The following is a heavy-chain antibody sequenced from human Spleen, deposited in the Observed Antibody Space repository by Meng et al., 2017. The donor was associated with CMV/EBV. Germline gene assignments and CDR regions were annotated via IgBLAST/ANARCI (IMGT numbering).Heavy chain of an antibody. V-gene: IGHV1-8*03. J-gene: IGHJ5*02. CDR2: MNPNSGNT. Sequence: ASVKVSCKASGYTFTSYDINWVRQATGQGLEWMGWMNPNSGNTGYAQKFQGRVTITRNTSISTAYMELSSLRSEDTAVYYCARSLIAARFGWFDPWGQGTLVTVSS. CDR3: ARSLIAARFGWFDP. D-gene: IGHD6-6*01. CDR1: GYTFTSYD.